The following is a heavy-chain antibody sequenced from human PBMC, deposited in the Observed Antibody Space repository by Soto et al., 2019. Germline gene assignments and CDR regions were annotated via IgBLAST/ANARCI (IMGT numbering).Heavy chain of an antibody. CDR3: ASPRPGIAVAGTQYYYYYYGMDV. D-gene: IGHD6-19*01. J-gene: IGHJ6*02. Sequence: ASVKVSCKASGYTFTSYGISWVRQAPGQGLEWMGWISAYNGNTNYAQKLQGRVTMTTDTSTSTAYMELRSLRSDDTAVYYRASPRPGIAVAGTQYYYYYYGMDVWGQGTTVTVSS. CDR2: ISAYNGNT. V-gene: IGHV1-18*01. CDR1: GYTFTSYG.